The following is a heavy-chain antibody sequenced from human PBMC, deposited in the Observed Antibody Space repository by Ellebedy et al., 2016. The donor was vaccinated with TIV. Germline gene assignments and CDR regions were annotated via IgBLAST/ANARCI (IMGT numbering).Heavy chain of an antibody. CDR3: VKEGGYSDYDYGYFDY. Sequence: GGSLRLXCVASGFTFDDYAMHWVRQAPEKGLEWVSLISWDGGSTYYADSVKGRFTISRDNSKNSLYLQMNSLRAEDTALYYCVKEGGYSDYDYGYFDYWGQGTLVTVSS. D-gene: IGHD5-12*01. CDR1: GFTFDDYA. CDR2: ISWDGGST. J-gene: IGHJ4*02. V-gene: IGHV3-43D*03.